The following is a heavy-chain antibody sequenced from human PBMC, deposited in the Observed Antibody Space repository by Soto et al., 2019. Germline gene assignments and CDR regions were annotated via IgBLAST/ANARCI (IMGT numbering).Heavy chain of an antibody. Sequence: GASVKVSCKASGYTFTGYYMHWVRQAPGQGLEWIGWINPNSGGTNYAQKFQGWVTMTRDTSISTAYMELIRLRSDDTAVYYCARESSSVYYYYYGMDVWGQGTTVTVSS. J-gene: IGHJ6*02. D-gene: IGHD6-19*01. CDR3: ARESSSVYYYYYGMDV. CDR1: GYTFTGYY. V-gene: IGHV1-2*04. CDR2: INPNSGGT.